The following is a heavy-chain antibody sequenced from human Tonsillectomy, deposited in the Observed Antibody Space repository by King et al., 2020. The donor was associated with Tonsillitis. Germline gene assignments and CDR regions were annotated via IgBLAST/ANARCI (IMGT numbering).Heavy chain of an antibody. Sequence: VQLVESGGGLVQPGRSLRLSCAASEFTFDDYAMHWVRQAPGKGLEGVSGISRNSGSIGYADSVKGRFTISRDNAKNSLYLQMNSLRAEDTALYYCAKATYPVGSGYLISLNYWGQGTLVTVSS. J-gene: IGHJ4*02. CDR1: EFTFDDYA. V-gene: IGHV3-9*01. D-gene: IGHD3-22*01. CDR3: AKATYPVGSGYLISLNY. CDR2: ISRNSGSI.